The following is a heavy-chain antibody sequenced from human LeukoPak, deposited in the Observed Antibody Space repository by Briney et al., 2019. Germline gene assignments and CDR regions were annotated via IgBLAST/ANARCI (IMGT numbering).Heavy chain of an antibody. CDR1: GFTFSSYT. D-gene: IGHD3-10*01. V-gene: IGHV3-21*01. CDR3: ARDVLYGSGPLYGMDV. J-gene: IGHJ6*02. CDR2: ISGTGTYI. Sequence: GGSLRLSCAASGFTFSSYTMNWVRQAPGKGLEWVSSISGTGTYIYYADSVKGRFTISRDNAKNSLYLQMNSLRAEDTAVYYCARDVLYGSGPLYGMDVWGQGTTVTVSS.